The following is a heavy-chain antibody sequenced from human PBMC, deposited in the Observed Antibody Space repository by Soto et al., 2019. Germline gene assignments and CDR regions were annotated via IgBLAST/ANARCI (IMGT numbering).Heavy chain of an antibody. J-gene: IGHJ4*02. CDR1: GYIFTGYY. D-gene: IGHD3-10*01. V-gene: IGHV1-2*02. Sequence: QVRLVQSGAEVKRPGASVKVSCTASGYIFTGYYIYWVRQAPGQGLEWMGWINPNTGDTNYAQKFQGRVTMTRDTSINTAYMDLSRLRSDDTAVYYCARDPGAFGEIRDFWGQGTLVTVSS. CDR3: ARDPGAFGEIRDF. CDR2: INPNTGDT.